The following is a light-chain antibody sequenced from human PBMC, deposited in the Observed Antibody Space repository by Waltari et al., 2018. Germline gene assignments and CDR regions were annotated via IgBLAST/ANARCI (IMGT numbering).Light chain of an antibody. J-gene: IGLJ3*02. V-gene: IGLV2-23*01. Sequence: QSALTQPASVSGSPGQPITISCTGTSSSHLVSCYQQYPGEAPKVVIFEDTRRPSGVANGCAASKAGKTASLTISGLQAEDEADYYCCSHTGSNTWVFGGGTKVTVL. CDR3: CSHTGSNTWV. CDR1: SSSHL. CDR2: EDT.